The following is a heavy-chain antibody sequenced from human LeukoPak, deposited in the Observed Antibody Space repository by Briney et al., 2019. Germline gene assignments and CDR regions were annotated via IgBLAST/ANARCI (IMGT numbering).Heavy chain of an antibody. CDR2: IHYTGST. CDR3: AGGGYYGSGNDFRFDP. V-gene: IGHV4-59*01. Sequence: SETLSLTRTVSGGSINSYYWSWIRQPPGKGLECIGYIHYTGSTNYNPSLKSRVTISVDTSKSQFSLKLSSVTAADTAIYYCAGGGYYGSGNDFRFDPWGQGTLVTVSS. CDR1: GGSINSYY. D-gene: IGHD3-10*01. J-gene: IGHJ5*02.